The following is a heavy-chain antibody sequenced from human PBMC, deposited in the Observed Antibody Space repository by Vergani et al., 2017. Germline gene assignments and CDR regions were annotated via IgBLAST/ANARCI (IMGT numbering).Heavy chain of an antibody. CDR1: GFTFSSYW. J-gene: IGHJ4*02. CDR3: GGGYSSTFFDY. D-gene: IGHD6-13*01. CDR2: IKQDGSEK. Sequence: EVQLVESGGGLVQPGGSLRLSCAASGFTFSSYWMSWVRQAPGKGLEWVANIKQDGSEKYYVDSVKGRFTISRDNAKNSLYLQMNSLRAEDTAVYYCGGGYSSTFFDYWGQGTLVTVSS. V-gene: IGHV3-7*03.